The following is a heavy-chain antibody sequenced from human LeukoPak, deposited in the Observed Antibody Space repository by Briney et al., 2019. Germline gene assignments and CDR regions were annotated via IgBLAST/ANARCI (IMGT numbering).Heavy chain of an antibody. CDR2: ISAYNGNT. CDR3: ARVLRGAYYDILTGRADY. D-gene: IGHD3-9*01. CDR1: GYTFTSYG. Sequence: ASVKVSCKASGYTFTSYGISWVRQAPGQGXEWMGWISAYNGNTNYAQKLQGRVTMTTDTSTSTAYMELRSLRSDDTAVYYCARVLRGAYYDILTGRADYWGQGTLVTVSS. V-gene: IGHV1-18*01. J-gene: IGHJ4*02.